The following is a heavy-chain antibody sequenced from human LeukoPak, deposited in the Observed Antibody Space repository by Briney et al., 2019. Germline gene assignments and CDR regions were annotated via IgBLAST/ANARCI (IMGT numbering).Heavy chain of an antibody. CDR2: IYHSGST. CDR3: ARVMTTVTSLGGDDAFDI. CDR1: GYSISSGYY. J-gene: IGHJ3*02. V-gene: IGHV4-38-2*02. D-gene: IGHD4-17*01. Sequence: PSETLSLTCTVSGYSISSGYYWGWIRQPPGKGLEWIGSIYHSGSTYYNPSLKSRVTISVDTSKNQFSLKLSSVTAADTAVYYCARVMTTVTSLGGDDAFDIWGQGTMVTVSS.